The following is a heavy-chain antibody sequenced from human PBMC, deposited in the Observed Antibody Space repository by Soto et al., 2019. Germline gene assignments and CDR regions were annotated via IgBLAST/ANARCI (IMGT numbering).Heavy chain of an antibody. CDR1: GGSISSGGYS. CDR2: IYHSRST. J-gene: IGHJ4*02. Sequence: QLQLQESGSGLVKPSQTLSLTCAVSGGSISSGGYSWSWIRQPPGKGLEWIGYIYHSRSTYYNPSLKSRVXXXVXXSKNQFSLKLSSVTAADTAVYYCARGMTTVTTIDYWGQGTLVTVSS. CDR3: ARGMTTVTTIDY. V-gene: IGHV4-30-2*01. D-gene: IGHD4-4*01.